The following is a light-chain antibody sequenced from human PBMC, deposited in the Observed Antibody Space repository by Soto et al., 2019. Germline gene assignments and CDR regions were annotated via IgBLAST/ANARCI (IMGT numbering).Light chain of an antibody. CDR1: QSVSNN. J-gene: IGKJ5*01. Sequence: EIMMTQSPATLSVSPGERATLSCRASQSVSNNLAWYQQKPGQVPRLLIYYASTRATGIPARFSGSGSGTEFTLTISSRQSEDFALYYWQQYNNWPPITFGQGTRLEIK. CDR3: QQYNNWPPIT. CDR2: YAS. V-gene: IGKV3-15*01.